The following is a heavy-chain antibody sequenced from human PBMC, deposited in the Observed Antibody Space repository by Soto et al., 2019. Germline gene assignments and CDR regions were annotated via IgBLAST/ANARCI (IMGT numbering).Heavy chain of an antibody. V-gene: IGHV3-33*01. CDR3: ARDVRSRRYDL. D-gene: IGHD3-10*02. CDR1: GFKFRNYG. J-gene: IGHJ5*02. Sequence: ESGGGVVPPGRSLRLSCAASGFKFRNYGMHWVRQAPGKGLEWLAVIWYDGSNKYYADSVKGRFTISRDNSKNTLYLEMNSLRGEDTAVYYCARDVRSRRYDLWGQGTLVIVSS. CDR2: IWYDGSNK.